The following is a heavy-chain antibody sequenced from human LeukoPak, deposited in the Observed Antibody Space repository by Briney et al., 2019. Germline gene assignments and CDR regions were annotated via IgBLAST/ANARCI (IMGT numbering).Heavy chain of an antibody. Sequence: GRSLRLSCAASGFTFSSYAMHWVRQAPGKGLEWVAVISYDGSNKYYADSVKGRFTISRDNSKNTLYLQMNSLRAEDTAVYYCAREGFYGRELFPAFDYWGQGTLVTVSS. CDR2: ISYDGSNK. D-gene: IGHD3-10*01. CDR1: GFTFSSYA. J-gene: IGHJ4*02. V-gene: IGHV3-30*04. CDR3: AREGFYGRELFPAFDY.